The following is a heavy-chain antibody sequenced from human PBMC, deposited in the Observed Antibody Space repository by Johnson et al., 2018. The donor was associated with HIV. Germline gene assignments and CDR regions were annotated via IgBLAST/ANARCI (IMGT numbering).Heavy chain of an antibody. V-gene: IGHV3-66*01. CDR1: GFTFSNAW. D-gene: IGHD3-22*01. J-gene: IGHJ3*02. CDR3: ASVPMIVVLDGAFDI. Sequence: VHLVESGGGLIEPGGSLRLSCAASGFTFSNAWMSWVRQAPGKGLEWVSVIYSGGSTYYADSVKGRFTISRDNSKNTLYLQMNSLRAEDTAVYYCASVPMIVVLDGAFDIWGQGTMVTVSS. CDR2: IYSGGST.